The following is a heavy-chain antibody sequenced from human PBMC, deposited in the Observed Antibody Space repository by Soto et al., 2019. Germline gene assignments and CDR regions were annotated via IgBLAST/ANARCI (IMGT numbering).Heavy chain of an antibody. Sequence: ASVKVSCKASGYTFTSYGISWVRQATGQGLEWMGWISAYNGNTNYAQKLQGRVTMTTDTSTSTAYMELRSLRSDDTAVYYCARDNPTVGAKGRFDPWGQGTLVTVSS. D-gene: IGHD1-26*01. CDR1: GYTFTSYG. CDR2: ISAYNGNT. CDR3: ARDNPTVGAKGRFDP. J-gene: IGHJ5*02. V-gene: IGHV1-18*01.